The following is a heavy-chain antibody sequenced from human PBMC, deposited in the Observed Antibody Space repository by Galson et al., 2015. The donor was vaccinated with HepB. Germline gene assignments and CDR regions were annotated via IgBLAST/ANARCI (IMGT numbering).Heavy chain of an antibody. D-gene: IGHD3-22*01. CDR3: ARVLGGIWYDSSGNSYYSDY. CDR2: ISSSSSTI. J-gene: IGHJ4*02. CDR1: GFTFSSYS. Sequence: SLRLSCAASGFTFSSYSMNWVRQAPGKGLEWVSYISSSSSTIYYADSVKGRFTISRDNAKNSLYLQMNSLRDEDTAVYYCARVLGGIWYDSSGNSYYSDYWGQGTLVTVSS. V-gene: IGHV3-48*02.